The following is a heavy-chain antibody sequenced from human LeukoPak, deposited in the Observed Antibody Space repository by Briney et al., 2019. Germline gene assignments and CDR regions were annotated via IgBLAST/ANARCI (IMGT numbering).Heavy chain of an antibody. CDR2: ISAYNDNT. J-gene: IGHJ4*02. D-gene: IGHD6-6*01. V-gene: IGHV1-18*01. CDR1: GYTFSSYG. Sequence: ASVKVSCKASGYTFSSYGFLWVRQAPGQGLEWMGWISAYNDNTNYAQKLQGRLTMATDTSTSTAYMELRSLRSDDTAVYYCARSRGREQLVGFGDYWGQGTLVTVSS. CDR3: ARSRGREQLVGFGDY.